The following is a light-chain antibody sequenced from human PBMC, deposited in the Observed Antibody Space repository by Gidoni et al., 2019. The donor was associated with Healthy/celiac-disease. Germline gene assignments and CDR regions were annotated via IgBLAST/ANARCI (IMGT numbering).Light chain of an antibody. Sequence: QSALTQPRSVSGSPGQSVTISCTGTSSDVGGYNYVSWYQQHPGKAPKLMIYDVSKRPSGVPDRFSGSKSGNTASLTISRLQAEDEADYYCGSYAGSYTHVVFGGGTKLTVL. CDR2: DVS. V-gene: IGLV2-11*01. J-gene: IGLJ2*01. CDR3: GSYAGSYTHVV. CDR1: SSDVGGYNY.